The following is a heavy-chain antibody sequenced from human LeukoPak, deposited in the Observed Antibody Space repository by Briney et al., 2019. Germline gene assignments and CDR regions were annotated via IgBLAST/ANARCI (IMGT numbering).Heavy chain of an antibody. CDR1: GYTFSSYG. J-gene: IGHJ4*02. Sequence: ASVEVSCKASGYTFSSYGITWVRQAPGQGLEWMGWISAYNGNTNYAQKIQDRVTMTTDTYTSTAYMELRRLRADDTAVYYCAREEYVWGSYRDVDYWGQGTLVTVSS. D-gene: IGHD3-16*02. CDR2: ISAYNGNT. CDR3: AREEYVWGSYRDVDY. V-gene: IGHV1-18*01.